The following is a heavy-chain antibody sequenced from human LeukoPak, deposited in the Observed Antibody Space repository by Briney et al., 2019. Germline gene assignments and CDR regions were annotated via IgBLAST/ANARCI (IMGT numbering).Heavy chain of an antibody. J-gene: IGHJ4*02. D-gene: IGHD3-10*01. CDR3: AFHYGSGRYYFDY. V-gene: IGHV5-51*01. Sequence: GESLKISYKGSGYSFTSYWIGWVRQMPGKGLEWMGIIYPGDSDTRYSPSFQGQVTISADKSISTAYLQWSSLKATDTAMYYCAFHYGSGRYYFDYWGQGTLVTVSS. CDR2: IYPGDSDT. CDR1: GYSFTSYW.